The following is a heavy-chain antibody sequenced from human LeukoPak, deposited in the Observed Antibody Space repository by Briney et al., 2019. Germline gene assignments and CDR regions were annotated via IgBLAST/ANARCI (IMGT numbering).Heavy chain of an antibody. CDR3: AKDDVSSGWYLLYYFDY. CDR1: GFTFSSYA. J-gene: IGHJ4*02. D-gene: IGHD6-19*01. Sequence: PGGSLRLSCAASGFTFSSYAMSWVRQAPGKGLEWVSAISGSGGSTYYADSVKGRFTISRDNSKNTLYLQMNSLRAEDTAVYYCAKDDVSSGWYLLYYFDYWGQGTLVTVSS. V-gene: IGHV3-23*01. CDR2: ISGSGGST.